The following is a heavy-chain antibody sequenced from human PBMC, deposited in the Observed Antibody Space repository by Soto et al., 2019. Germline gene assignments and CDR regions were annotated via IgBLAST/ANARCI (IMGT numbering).Heavy chain of an antibody. V-gene: IGHV4-39*01. J-gene: IGHJ5*02. CDR3: ARTTVDTSMWSWLDP. CDR2: IYYSGST. Sequence: SETLSLTCTVSGGSISSSSYYWGWIRQPPGKGLEWIGSIYYSGSTYYNPSLKSRVTISVDTSKNQFSLKLSSVTAADTAVYYCARTTVDTSMWSWLDPWGQGTQVTVSS. D-gene: IGHD2-21*01. CDR1: GGSISSSSYY.